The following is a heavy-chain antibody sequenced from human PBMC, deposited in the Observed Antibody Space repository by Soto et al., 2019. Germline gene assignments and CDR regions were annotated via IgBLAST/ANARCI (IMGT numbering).Heavy chain of an antibody. CDR3: TTGRFSSSLYFDS. V-gene: IGHV3-15*01. CDR2: IKSKTDDGTT. Sequence: EVQLVESGGGLVKPGGTLRVSCAASGITFSNVWMTWVRQAPGKGLEWVGRIKSKTDDGTTDYGAPVRGRFTISRDDSKNTLYLQMNSLKTEDTAVYYCTTGRFSSSLYFDSWGQGTLVTVSS. D-gene: IGHD6-6*01. CDR1: GITFSNVW. J-gene: IGHJ4*02.